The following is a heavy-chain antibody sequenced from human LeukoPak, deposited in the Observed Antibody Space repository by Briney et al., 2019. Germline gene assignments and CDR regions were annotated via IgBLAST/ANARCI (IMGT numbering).Heavy chain of an antibody. D-gene: IGHD4-17*01. CDR3: ARGPYDYGEYIDY. CDR2: IDSSNTI. J-gene: IGHJ4*02. V-gene: IGHV3-69-1*01. Sequence: GGSLTLSCTASGLPFSEYSMNWVPQAPGKGLEWVSYIDSSNTIYYADSVKGRFTISRDNAKNSLYLQLNSLRAEDTAVYYCARGPYDYGEYIDYWGQGTLVTVSS. CDR1: GLPFSEYS.